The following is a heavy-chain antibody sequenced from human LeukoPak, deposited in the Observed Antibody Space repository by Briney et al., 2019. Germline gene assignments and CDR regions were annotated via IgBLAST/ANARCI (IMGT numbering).Heavy chain of an antibody. CDR2: ISSSSSTI. Sequence: GGSLGLSCAASGFTFSSYAMSWVRQAPGKGLEWVSYISSSSSTIYYADSVKGRFTISRDNAKNSLYLQMNSLRDEDTAVYYCARNPYYDILTGSEPPFDYWGQGTLVTVSS. CDR3: ARNPYYDILTGSEPPFDY. CDR1: GFTFSSYA. V-gene: IGHV3-48*02. D-gene: IGHD3-9*01. J-gene: IGHJ4*02.